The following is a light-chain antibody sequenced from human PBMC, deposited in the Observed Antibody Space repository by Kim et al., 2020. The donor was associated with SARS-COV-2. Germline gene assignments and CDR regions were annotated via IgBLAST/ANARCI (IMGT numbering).Light chain of an antibody. V-gene: IGKV1-39*01. CDR1: ESITTY. CDR3: QESYDTPLT. J-gene: IGKJ4*01. Sequence: ASVGDIVTITCRASESITTYLNWYQKKPGKAPKLLIYGASTLQGGVPSRFSGSGYGTDFSLTISSLQPEDFGTYYCQESYDTPLTFGGGTKVDIK. CDR2: GAS.